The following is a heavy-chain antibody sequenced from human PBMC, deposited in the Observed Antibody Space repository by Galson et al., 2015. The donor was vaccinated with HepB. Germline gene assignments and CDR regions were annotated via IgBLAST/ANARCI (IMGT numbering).Heavy chain of an antibody. Sequence: CAISGDSVSSNHAVWNWIRQSPSRGLEWLGRTYYRSKWIIDYATSVKSRITISPDTSRNQFSLHLSSVTPEDTAVYYCAYGSDVWGQGTPVIVSS. J-gene: IGHJ6*02. CDR1: GDSVSSNHAV. V-gene: IGHV6-1*01. CDR2: TYYRSKWII. CDR3: AYGSDV.